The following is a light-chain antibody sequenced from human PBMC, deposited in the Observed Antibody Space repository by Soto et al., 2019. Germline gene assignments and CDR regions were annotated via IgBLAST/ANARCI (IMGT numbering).Light chain of an antibody. J-gene: IGLJ1*01. CDR1: SGDIGSYNR. CDR3: RSETNINRRACV. Sequence: QSVLTQPASVSGSPGQSITISCTGTSGDIGSYNRVSWYQQHPGKAPKLIIYEVTDRPSGVSNRFSGSKSGNTASLTISGLQAEDEAEYYCRSETNINRRACVFPKGTKVTVL. V-gene: IGLV2-14*03. CDR2: EVT.